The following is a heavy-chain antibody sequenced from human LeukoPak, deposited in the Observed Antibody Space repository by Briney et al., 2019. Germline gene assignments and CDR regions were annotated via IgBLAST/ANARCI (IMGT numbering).Heavy chain of an antibody. Sequence: PGGSLRLSCAASGFNIGSYWMSWVRQAPGKGLEWVANIKSDGSDKFYVDSVKGRFTVSRDNAKNSLYLQMNSLRAEDTAVYYCARAPGSGYDSNNSDYWGQGTLVTVSS. CDR3: ARAPGSGYDSNNSDY. V-gene: IGHV3-7*01. J-gene: IGHJ4*02. CDR1: GFNIGSYW. CDR2: IKSDGSDK. D-gene: IGHD5-12*01.